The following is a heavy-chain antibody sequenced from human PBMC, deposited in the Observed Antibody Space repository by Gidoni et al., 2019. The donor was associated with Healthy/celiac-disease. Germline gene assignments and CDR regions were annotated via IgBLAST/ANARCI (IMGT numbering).Heavy chain of an antibody. CDR3: AREGTSQSGGHYDY. D-gene: IGHD2-15*01. V-gene: IGHV3-30-3*01. CDR1: GSPFSSYA. Sequence: QVQLLASGGGVGQAGRSLRLSCAAPGSPFSSYAMHWDRQAPGKGLEWVTVISYDGSNKYYADSVKGRFTISRDNSKNTLYLQMNSLRAEDTAVYYCAREGTSQSGGHYDYWGQGTLVTVSS. CDR2: ISYDGSNK. J-gene: IGHJ4*02.